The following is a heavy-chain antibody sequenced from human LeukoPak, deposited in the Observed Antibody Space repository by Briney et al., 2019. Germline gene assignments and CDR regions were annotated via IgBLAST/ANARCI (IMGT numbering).Heavy chain of an antibody. CDR3: ARHVWWLRAFDY. Sequence: PSETLSLTCAVYGGSFSGYYWSWIRQPPGKGLEWIGEINHSGSTNYNPSLKSRVTISVDTSKNQFSLKLSSVTAADTAVYYCARHVWWLRAFDYWGQGTLVTVSS. CDR2: INHSGST. V-gene: IGHV4-34*01. CDR1: GGSFSGYY. D-gene: IGHD5-12*01. J-gene: IGHJ4*02.